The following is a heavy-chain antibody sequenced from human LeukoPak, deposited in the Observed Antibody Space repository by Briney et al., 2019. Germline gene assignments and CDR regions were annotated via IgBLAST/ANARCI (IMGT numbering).Heavy chain of an antibody. CDR2: IHYTGTT. J-gene: IGHJ4*02. CDR1: SASISSNY. Sequence: AETLSLTCTVSSASISSNYWTWIRQPPGKGLEWIGYIHYTGTTNYNPSLKSRVTISVDTSKTQFSLKLSSVTAADTAVYYCAREANYYGSRSYYDWGQGTLVTVSS. CDR3: AREANYYGSRSYYD. V-gene: IGHV4-59*01. D-gene: IGHD3-10*01.